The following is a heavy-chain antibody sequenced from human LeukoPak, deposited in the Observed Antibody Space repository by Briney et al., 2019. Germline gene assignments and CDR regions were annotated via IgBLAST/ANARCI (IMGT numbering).Heavy chain of an antibody. Sequence: KASETLSLTCSVSGASVTIDYWSWIRQPPGKGLEWIGHISNSGRTTYRSSLKSRVTISLDTSRNQFSLKLTSVTAADTAICYCTRHYDSDSSGDPDWFDPWGQGTLVTVSS. J-gene: IGHJ5*02. V-gene: IGHV4-59*08. CDR1: GASVTIDY. CDR3: TRHYDSDSSGDPDWFDP. D-gene: IGHD3-22*01. CDR2: ISNSGRT.